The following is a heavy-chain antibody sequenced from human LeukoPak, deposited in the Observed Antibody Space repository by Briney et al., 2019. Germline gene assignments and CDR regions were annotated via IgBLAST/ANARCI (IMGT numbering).Heavy chain of an antibody. D-gene: IGHD6-19*01. Sequence: GGSLRLSCAASGFTFGSYVMSWVRQAPGKGLEWVSAITGGSDSTYNADSVKGRFTISRDNSKNTLYLQMNTLRAEDTAVYYCAKGSGPSWPYYSDYWGQGTLVTVSS. CDR1: GFTFGSYV. V-gene: IGHV3-23*01. J-gene: IGHJ4*02. CDR3: AKGSGPSWPYYSDY. CDR2: ITGGSDST.